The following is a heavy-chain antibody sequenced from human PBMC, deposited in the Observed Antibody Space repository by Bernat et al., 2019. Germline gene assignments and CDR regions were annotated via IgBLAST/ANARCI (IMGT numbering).Heavy chain of an antibody. CDR1: GFTFSSHW. J-gene: IGHJ4*02. CDR2: IKQDGSEK. CDR3: ARLLASRRSIAAAGENFDY. Sequence: EVQLVESGGGLVQPGGSLRLSCAASGFTFSSHWMSWVRQAPGKGLEWVANIKQDGSEKYYVDSVKGRFTISRDNAKHSLYLQMNSLRAEATAVYYCARLLASRRSIAAAGENFDYWGQGTLVTVSS. D-gene: IGHD6-13*01. V-gene: IGHV3-7*01.